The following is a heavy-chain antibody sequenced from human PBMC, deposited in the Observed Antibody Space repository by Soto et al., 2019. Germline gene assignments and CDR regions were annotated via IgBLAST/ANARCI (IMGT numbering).Heavy chain of an antibody. J-gene: IGHJ1*01. D-gene: IGHD5-18*01. V-gene: IGHV1-69*12. CDR3: ESGIQLWLRRINNGYSG. CDR2: IIPMFGTA. Sequence: QVQLVQSGAEVKKPESSVKVSCKAPGGTLSTYAISRVRQAPGQGLEWMGGIIPMFGTANYAQRFQDRVTITADESTNSAYRELSSLRSEDTAVYFCESGIQLWLRRINNGYSGWGQGTLVTVSS. CDR1: GGTLSTYA.